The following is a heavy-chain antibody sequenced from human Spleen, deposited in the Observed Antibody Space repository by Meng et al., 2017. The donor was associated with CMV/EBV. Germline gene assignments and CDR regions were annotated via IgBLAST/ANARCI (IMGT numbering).Heavy chain of an antibody. D-gene: IGHD3-22*01. CDR3: AKEENYDSSGTFDI. J-gene: IGHJ3*02. V-gene: IGHV3-30*02. CDR2: IRYDGSNK. Sequence: QVQLVESGGGVVQPGGSLRLSCAASGFTFSSYGMHWVRQAPGKGLEWVAFIRYDGSNKYYADSVKGRFTISRDNSKNTLYLQMNSLRAEDTAVYYCAKEENYDSSGTFDIWGQGTMVTVSS. CDR1: GFTFSSYG.